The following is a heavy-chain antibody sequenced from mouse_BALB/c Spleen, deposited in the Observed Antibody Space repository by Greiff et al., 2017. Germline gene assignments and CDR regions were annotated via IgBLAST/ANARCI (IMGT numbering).Heavy chain of an antibody. D-gene: IGHD1-1*01. V-gene: IGHV2-6-7*01. CDR2: IWGDGST. CDR1: GFSLTGYG. CDR3: ARENYGSSRDYAMDY. Sequence: QVHVKQSGPGLVAPSQSLSITCTVSGFSLTGYGVNWVRQPPGKGLEWLGMIWGDGSTDYNSALKSRLSISKDNSKSQVFLKMNSLQTDDTARYYCARENYGSSRDYAMDYWGQGTSVTVSS. J-gene: IGHJ4*01.